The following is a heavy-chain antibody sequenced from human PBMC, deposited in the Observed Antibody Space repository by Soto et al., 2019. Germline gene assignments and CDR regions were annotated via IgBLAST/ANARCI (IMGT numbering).Heavy chain of an antibody. CDR1: GFTFSSYE. CDR2: ISSSGSTI. V-gene: IGHV3-48*03. CDR3: TRDLIHYDFWRGSSTYVYYGMDV. D-gene: IGHD3-3*01. J-gene: IGHJ6*02. Sequence: PGGSLRLSCAASGFTFSSYEMNWVRQAPGKGLEWVSYISSSGSTIYYADSVKGRFTIFRDNDQNSVYLQMDSLRVEDTAVYYCTRDLIHYDFWRGSSTYVYYGMDVWGQGHTVTVCS.